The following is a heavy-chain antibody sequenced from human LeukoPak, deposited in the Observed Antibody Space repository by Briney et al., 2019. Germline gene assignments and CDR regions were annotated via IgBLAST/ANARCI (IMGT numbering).Heavy chain of an antibody. Sequence: GGSLRLSCAASGFTFSSYEMNWVRQAPGKGLEWVSYISSSGSTIYYADSVKGRFTISRDSAKNSLYLQMNSLRAEDTALYYCARGRYGRYAFDIWGQGTMVTVPS. CDR1: GFTFSSYE. J-gene: IGHJ3*02. CDR3: ARGRYGRYAFDI. V-gene: IGHV3-48*03. CDR2: ISSSGSTI. D-gene: IGHD1-14*01.